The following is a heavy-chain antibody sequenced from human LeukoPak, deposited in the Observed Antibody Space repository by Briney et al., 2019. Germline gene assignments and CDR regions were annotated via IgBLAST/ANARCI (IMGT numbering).Heavy chain of an antibody. V-gene: IGHV4-34*01. D-gene: IGHD5-12*01. CDR2: INHSGST. CDR1: GGSSSGYY. Sequence: SETLSLTCAVYGGSSSGYYWSWIRQPPGKGLEWIGEINHSGSTNYNPSLKSRVTISIDMSKNQFSLKLSSVTAADTAVYSCAKGSVTITDPPHYNWFDPWGQGTLVTVSS. CDR3: AKGSVTITDPPHYNWFDP. J-gene: IGHJ5*02.